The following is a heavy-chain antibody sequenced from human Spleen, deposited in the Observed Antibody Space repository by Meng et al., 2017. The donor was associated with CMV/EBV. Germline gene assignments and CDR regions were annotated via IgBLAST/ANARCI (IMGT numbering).Heavy chain of an antibody. V-gene: IGHV4-59*01. CDR2: IYYSGNT. CDR1: GGSISSYY. Sequence: SETLSLTCTVSGGSISSYYWSWIRQPPGKGLEWIGYIYYSGNTNYNPSLQSRVTMSVDTATNQFSLKLSSLTAADTAVYYCSRDYCGGDCYSLGYWGQGIPVTVSS. J-gene: IGHJ1*01. D-gene: IGHD2-21*01. CDR3: SRDYCGGDCYSLGY.